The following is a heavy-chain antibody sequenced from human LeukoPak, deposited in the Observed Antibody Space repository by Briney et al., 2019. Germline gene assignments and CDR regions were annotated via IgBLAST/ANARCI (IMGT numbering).Heavy chain of an antibody. CDR1: GFTFSSYW. V-gene: IGHV3-7*01. CDR2: INQDGSEK. J-gene: IGHJ4*02. CDR3: AGVLYAVAGIDY. Sequence: GGSLRLSCAASGFTFSSYWMIWVRQAPGKGLEWVANINQDGSEKYYVDSMKGRFTISRDNAKNSLFLLMNSLRAEDTAVYYCAGVLYAVAGIDYWGQGTLVTVSS. D-gene: IGHD6-19*01.